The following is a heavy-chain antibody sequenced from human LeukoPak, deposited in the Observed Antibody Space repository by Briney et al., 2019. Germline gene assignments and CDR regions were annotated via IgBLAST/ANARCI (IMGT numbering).Heavy chain of an antibody. Sequence: SQTRSPTCAVYGGSFSAYYWSCIRQPPGNGLEWIGEINHSGSTNYDPSLNSRVIISVDTTKNQFSLKLSSVTAADTAEYYCARGGRLAVAGKFDGWGQRTLVTVSS. CDR2: INHSGST. D-gene: IGHD6-19*01. J-gene: IGHJ4*02. V-gene: IGHV4-34*01. CDR1: GGSFSAYY. CDR3: ARGGRLAVAGKFDG.